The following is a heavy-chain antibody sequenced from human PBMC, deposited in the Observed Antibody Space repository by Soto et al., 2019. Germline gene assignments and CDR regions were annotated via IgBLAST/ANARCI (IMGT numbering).Heavy chain of an antibody. CDR1: GFTFGNYW. CDR3: ATAEVDY. J-gene: IGHJ4*02. Sequence: VGSLRLSCAASGFTFGNYWMHWVRQAPGKGLEWVSRMNSDGSTTNYADSVKGRFTVSRDNAKNTLYLQMNSLRAEDTAVYYCATAEVDYWGPGTLVTVSS. V-gene: IGHV3-74*01. CDR2: MNSDGSTT.